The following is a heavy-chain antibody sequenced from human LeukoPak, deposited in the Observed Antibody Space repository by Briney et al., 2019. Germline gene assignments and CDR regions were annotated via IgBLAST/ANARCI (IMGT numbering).Heavy chain of an antibody. CDR3: ARDRRSGWYYFDY. J-gene: IGHJ4*02. Sequence: GGSLRHSCAASGFTFISYSMNWVHPAPGKGLEWVSSISSISCYIYYADSVKGRFTISRNNAKNSLNLQMNSMRAEDTAVYYLARDRRSGWYYFDYWGQGTLVTVSS. D-gene: IGHD6-19*01. CDR2: ISSISCYI. V-gene: IGHV3-21*01. CDR1: GFTFISYS.